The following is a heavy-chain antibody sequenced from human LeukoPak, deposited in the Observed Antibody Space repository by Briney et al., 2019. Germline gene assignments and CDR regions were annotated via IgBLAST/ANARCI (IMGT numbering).Heavy chain of an antibody. CDR1: GFTFSSYA. V-gene: IGHV3-23*01. CDR2: ISGSGGST. Sequence: PGGSLRLSCAASGFTFSSYAMSWVRQAPGKGLEWVSAISGSGGSTYYADSVKGRFTISRDNSKNTLYLQMNSLRAEDTAVYYCAKDGALDIVVVPAALYYYYYGMDVWGQGTTVTVSS. J-gene: IGHJ6*02. CDR3: AKDGALDIVVVPAALYYYYYGMDV. D-gene: IGHD2-2*03.